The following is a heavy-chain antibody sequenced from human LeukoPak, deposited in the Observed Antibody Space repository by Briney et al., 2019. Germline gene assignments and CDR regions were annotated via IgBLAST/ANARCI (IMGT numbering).Heavy chain of an antibody. CDR3: ARVVKYSSGPLTDLLPYYFDS. CDR1: DYTFTNYA. CDR2: ISAYNGNT. V-gene: IGHV1-18*03. J-gene: IGHJ4*02. Sequence: ASVKVSCKASDYTFTNYAITWVRQAPGQGLEWMGWISAYNGNTKYSQEFQGRVTISRDTSASTAYMELSSLRSEDMAVYYCARVVKYSSGPLTDLLPYYFDSWGQGTLVTVSS. D-gene: IGHD6-19*01.